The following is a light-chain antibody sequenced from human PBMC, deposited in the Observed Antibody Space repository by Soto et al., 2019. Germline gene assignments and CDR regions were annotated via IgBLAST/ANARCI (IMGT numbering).Light chain of an antibody. J-gene: IGKJ4*01. Sequence: EIVLTQSPATLSLSPGERATLSCRASQSVNNYLAWYQQKPGQAPRLLIYDTSDRASGIPARFSGSGSGTDFTLTISSLEPEDFAVYYCQQRSSCPLTFGGGTKVDIK. CDR3: QQRSSCPLT. CDR1: QSVNNY. V-gene: IGKV3-11*01. CDR2: DTS.